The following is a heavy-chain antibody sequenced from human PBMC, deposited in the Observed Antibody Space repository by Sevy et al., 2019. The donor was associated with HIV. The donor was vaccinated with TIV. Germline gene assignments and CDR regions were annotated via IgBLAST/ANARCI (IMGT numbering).Heavy chain of an antibody. CDR3: VLTGTLKGRYYYGMDV. CDR2: ISYDGSNK. D-gene: IGHD1-7*01. CDR1: GFTFSSYA. Sequence: GGSLRLSCAASGFTFSSYAMHWVRQAPGKGLEWVAVISYDGSNKYYADSVKGRFTISRDNAKNSLYLQMNSLRAEDTAVYYCVLTGTLKGRYYYGMDVWGQGTTVTVSS. J-gene: IGHJ6*02. V-gene: IGHV3-30-3*01.